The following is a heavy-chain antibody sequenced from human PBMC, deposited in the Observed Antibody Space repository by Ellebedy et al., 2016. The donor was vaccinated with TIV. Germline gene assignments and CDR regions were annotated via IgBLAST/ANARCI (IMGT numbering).Heavy chain of an antibody. V-gene: IGHV3-21*01. CDR3: SRGIAAVMY. J-gene: IGHJ4*02. CDR1: GFTFSNYS. Sequence: GESLKISCAASGFTFSNYSMNWDRQAPGTGLEWVSSITGSSSYMFYADSVKGRFTISRDNAKNSLYLQLNSLRAEDTAEYYCSRGIAAVMYWGQGTLVTVSS. CDR2: ITGSSSYM. D-gene: IGHD6-13*01.